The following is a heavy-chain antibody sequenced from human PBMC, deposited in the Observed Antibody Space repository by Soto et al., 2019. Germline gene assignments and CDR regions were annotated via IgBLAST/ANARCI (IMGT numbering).Heavy chain of an antibody. CDR1: GDSISSGDYY. V-gene: IGHV4-30-4*01. J-gene: IGHJ6*02. CDR2: ISYSGIT. CDR3: ARAFRRYFDFNV. D-gene: IGHD3-3*01. Sequence: QVQLQESGPGLVEPSQTLSLTCTISGDSISSGDYYWSWIRQPPGKGLEWIGYISYSGITYYNPSLKSRVATSVDTTKNQFSLKLSSVTAADTAVYYCARAFRRYFDFNVWGQGTTVTVSS.